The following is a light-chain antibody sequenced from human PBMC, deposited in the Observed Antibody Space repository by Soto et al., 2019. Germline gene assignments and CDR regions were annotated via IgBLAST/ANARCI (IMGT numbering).Light chain of an antibody. V-gene: IGKV3-11*01. Sequence: EIVLTQSPATLSLSPGERATLSCRASQSVSSYLAWYQQKPGQAPRLLIYDASNRATGIPARFSGSGSGTDFTLTISSLEPEDFAVYYCQQRSNWPLFTFGPRNKVDIK. J-gene: IGKJ3*01. CDR3: QQRSNWPLFT. CDR1: QSVSSY. CDR2: DAS.